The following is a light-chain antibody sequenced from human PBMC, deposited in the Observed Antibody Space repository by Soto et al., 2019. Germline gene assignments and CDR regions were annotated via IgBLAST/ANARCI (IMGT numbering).Light chain of an antibody. J-gene: IGKJ1*01. Sequence: DIQMTPSPSTLSASVGDRVTITSRASQSISSWLAWYQQKPGKAPKLLIYDASSLESGVPSRFSGSGSGTEFTLTISSLQPDDFATFYCQQYNSYPWTFGQGTKVDIK. CDR2: DAS. CDR1: QSISSW. V-gene: IGKV1-5*01. CDR3: QQYNSYPWT.